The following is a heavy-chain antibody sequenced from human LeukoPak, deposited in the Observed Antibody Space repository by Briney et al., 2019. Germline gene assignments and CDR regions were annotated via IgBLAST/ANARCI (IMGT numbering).Heavy chain of an antibody. CDR3: ARDFYDSSGYTGAFDI. CDR1: GFTFSSYA. Sequence: GGSLRLSCAASGFTFSSYAVSWVRQAPGKGLEWVSTIRGSGGSTYYADSVKGRFTISRDNSKNTLYLQMNSLRAEDTAVYCCARDFYDSSGYTGAFDIWGQGTMVTVSS. J-gene: IGHJ3*02. D-gene: IGHD3-22*01. V-gene: IGHV3-23*01. CDR2: IRGSGGST.